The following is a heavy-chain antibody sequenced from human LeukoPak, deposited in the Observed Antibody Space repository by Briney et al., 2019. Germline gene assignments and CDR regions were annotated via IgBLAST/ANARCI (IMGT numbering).Heavy chain of an antibody. J-gene: IGHJ4*02. Sequence: GGSLRLSCATSGFKFSTYGIHWVRQAPGKGLEWVGIIWYDGSNKIYAESVKGRFAISRDNSKNTLYLQMNSLRAEDTAVYYCARDRSWGSQCYFDYWGQGTLVTVSS. CDR2: IWYDGSNK. V-gene: IGHV3-33*01. CDR3: ARDRSWGSQCYFDY. CDR1: GFKFSTYG. D-gene: IGHD7-27*01.